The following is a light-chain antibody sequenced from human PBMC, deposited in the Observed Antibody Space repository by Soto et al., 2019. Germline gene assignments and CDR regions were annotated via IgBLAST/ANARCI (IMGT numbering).Light chain of an antibody. CDR3: QKYSNVPPGYT. CDR2: AAS. CDR1: QGITNR. J-gene: IGKJ2*01. Sequence: DIQMTQSPSSLSASVGDRVTITCQASQGITNRLVWYQQKPGKVPRVLIYAASALQSAVPSRFSGSGSGTDFTLTISSLQPEDAATYYCQKYSNVPPGYTFGQGTKLEIK. V-gene: IGKV1-27*01.